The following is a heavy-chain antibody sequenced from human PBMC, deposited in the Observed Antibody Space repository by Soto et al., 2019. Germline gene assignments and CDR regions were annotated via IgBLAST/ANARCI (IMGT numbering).Heavy chain of an antibody. Sequence: SETLSLTCTVSGGSISSGGYYWSWIRQHPGKGLEWIGYIYYSGSTYYNPSLKSRVTISVDTSKNQFSLKLSSVTAADTAVYYCAGGTMVRGVISGYGMDVWGQGTTVTVSS. CDR2: IYYSGST. J-gene: IGHJ6*02. D-gene: IGHD3-10*01. CDR3: AGGTMVRGVISGYGMDV. CDR1: GGSISSGGYY. V-gene: IGHV4-31*03.